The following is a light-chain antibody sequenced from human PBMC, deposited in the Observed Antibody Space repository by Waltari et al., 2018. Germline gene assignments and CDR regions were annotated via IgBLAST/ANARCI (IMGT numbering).Light chain of an antibody. CDR1: SSEIGYSNF. Sequence: QSALTQPPSASGSPGQSVTISCTGTSSEIGYSNFVSWYQHHPGKAPKPIIYEVTQRPSGVPDRFSGSKSGNTASLTVSGLQAEDEADYYCASFVGTNNFRVFGGGTRVTVL. V-gene: IGLV2-8*01. CDR2: EVT. CDR3: ASFVGTNNFRV. J-gene: IGLJ2*01.